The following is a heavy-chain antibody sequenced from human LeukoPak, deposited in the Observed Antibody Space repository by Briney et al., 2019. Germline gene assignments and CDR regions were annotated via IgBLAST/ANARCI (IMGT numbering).Heavy chain of an antibody. V-gene: IGHV3-48*03. D-gene: IGHD6-13*01. CDR1: GFTFSSYE. CDR3: ARDPGASPAAAVDY. Sequence: SGGSLRLSCAASGFTFSSYEMNWVRQAPGKGLEWVSYISKIGRTVYYADSVKGRLTISRDDAKNSLYLQMNSLRADDTAVYYCARDPGASPAAAVDYWGQGTLVTVSS. J-gene: IGHJ4*02. CDR2: ISKIGRTV.